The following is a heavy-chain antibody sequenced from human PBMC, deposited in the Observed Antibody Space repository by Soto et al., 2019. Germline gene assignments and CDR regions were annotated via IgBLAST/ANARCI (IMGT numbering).Heavy chain of an antibody. CDR3: ERDLAYIREF. CDR1: GYSFTAYV. CDR2: ISTAHSDI. J-gene: IGHJ4*02. Sequence: QVQLVQSGGEVKNPVASVKVSCKSSGYSFTAYVISCVRQAPGQGLEWMGWISTAHSDIGYAQKFQGRVTMTTDTSPSTAYMELRSLRSDATAVYCCERDLAYIREFWGQGPLVTVSS. D-gene: IGHD4-17*01. V-gene: IGHV1-18*01.